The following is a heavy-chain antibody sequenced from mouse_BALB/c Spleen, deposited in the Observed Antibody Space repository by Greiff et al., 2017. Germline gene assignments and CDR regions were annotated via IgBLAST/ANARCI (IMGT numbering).Heavy chain of an antibody. J-gene: IGHJ3*01. CDR2: INPSNGRT. V-gene: IGHV1S81*02. D-gene: IGHD1-1*01. CDR1: GYTFTSYW. Sequence: QVHVKQPGAELVKPGASVKLSCKASGYTFTSYWMHWVKQRPGQGLEWIGEINPSNGRTNYNEKFKSKATLTVDKSSSTAYMQLSSLTSEDSAVYYCARGYYYGSSLGFAYWGQGTLVTVSA. CDR3: ARGYYYGSSLGFAY.